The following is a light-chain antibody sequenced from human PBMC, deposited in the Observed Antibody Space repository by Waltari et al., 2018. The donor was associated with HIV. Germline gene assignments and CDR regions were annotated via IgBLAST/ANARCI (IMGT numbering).Light chain of an antibody. CDR1: QSISTF. CDR2: KAS. J-gene: IGKJ1*01. Sequence: DIQMTQSPSSLAASVGDSVTITCRASQSISTFLNWYQHKPGKAPKLLIYKASSLESGVPSRFSGSGSGTEYTLTISSLQPDDFATYYCQEYSGYFRTFGQGTKVEIK. CDR3: QEYSGYFRT. V-gene: IGKV1-5*03.